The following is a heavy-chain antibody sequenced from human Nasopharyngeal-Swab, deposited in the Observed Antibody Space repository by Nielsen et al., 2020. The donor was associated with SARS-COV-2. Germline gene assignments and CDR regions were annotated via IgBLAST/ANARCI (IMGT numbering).Heavy chain of an antibody. CDR3: AAYGSGSYYTL. Sequence: LTGAASGVTFDDYAMHWVRQAPGKGLEWVSGISWNSGSIGYADSVKGRFTISRDNAKNSLYLQMNSLRAEDTALYYCAAYGSGSYYTLWGQGTLVTVSS. J-gene: IGHJ4*02. V-gene: IGHV3-9*01. D-gene: IGHD3-10*01. CDR2: ISWNSGSI. CDR1: GVTFDDYA.